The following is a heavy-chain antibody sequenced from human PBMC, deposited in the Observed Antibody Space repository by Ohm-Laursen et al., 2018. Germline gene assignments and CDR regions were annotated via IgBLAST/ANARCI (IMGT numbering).Heavy chain of an antibody. J-gene: IGHJ4*02. Sequence: SETLSLTCTVSGGSVSSAGFYWSWIRQPPGKGLEWIGYIQKYRGTNYNPSLQSRVIISLDTSISTDTSKIQFSLNVSCVTAADTAVYYCASAPQPYYFDSWGQGALVTVSS. D-gene: IGHD1-1*01. V-gene: IGHV4-61*08. CDR3: ASAPQPYYFDS. CDR1: GGSVSSAGFY. CDR2: IQKYRGT.